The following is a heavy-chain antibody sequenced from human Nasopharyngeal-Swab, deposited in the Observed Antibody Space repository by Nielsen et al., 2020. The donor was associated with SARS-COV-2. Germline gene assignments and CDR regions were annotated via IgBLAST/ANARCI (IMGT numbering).Heavy chain of an antibody. Sequence: TLSLTCTVSGGSISSSSYYWGWIRQPPGKGLEWIGSIYYSGSTYYNPSLKSRVTISVDTSKNQFSLKLSSVTAADTAVYYCARRGYGSGSSKYYFDYWGQGTLVTVSS. CDR3: ARRGYGSGSSKYYFDY. V-gene: IGHV4-39*01. CDR2: IYYSGST. CDR1: GGSISSSSYY. J-gene: IGHJ4*02. D-gene: IGHD3-10*01.